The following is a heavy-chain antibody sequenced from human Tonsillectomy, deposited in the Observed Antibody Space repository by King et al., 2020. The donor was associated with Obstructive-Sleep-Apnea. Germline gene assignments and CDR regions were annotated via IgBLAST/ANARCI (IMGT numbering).Heavy chain of an antibody. Sequence: QLVQSGAEVKKPGSSVKVSCKASGGTFSSYAISWVRQAPGQGLEWMGGIIPIFGTANYAQKFQGRVTITADESTSTAYMELSSLRSEDTAVYYCARDHWGNYYYDSSGYSPFDYRGQGTLVTVSS. CDR1: GGTFSSYA. CDR3: ARDHWGNYYYDSSGYSPFDY. CDR2: IIPIFGTA. J-gene: IGHJ4*02. D-gene: IGHD3-22*01. V-gene: IGHV1-69*01.